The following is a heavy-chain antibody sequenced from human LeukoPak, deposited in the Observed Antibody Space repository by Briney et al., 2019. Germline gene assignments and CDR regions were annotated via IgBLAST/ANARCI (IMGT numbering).Heavy chain of an antibody. Sequence: GGSLRLSCVASGFSYSSYWMHWVRQAPGKGPVWVSRIYSDGSSIRYANSVKGRFTISRDNANNTLDLQMNSLRAEDTAVYYCARSHYYDSSGSFNFNYGLDVWGQGTTVIVSS. CDR3: ARSHYYDSSGSFNFNYGLDV. J-gene: IGHJ6*02. CDR2: IYSDGSSI. CDR1: GFSYSSYW. V-gene: IGHV3-74*01. D-gene: IGHD3-22*01.